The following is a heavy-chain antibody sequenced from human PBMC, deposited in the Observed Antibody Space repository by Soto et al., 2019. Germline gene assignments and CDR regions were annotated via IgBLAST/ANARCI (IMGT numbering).Heavy chain of an antibody. Sequence: GESLKISCKGSGYSFTSYWIGWVRQMPGKGLEWMGIIYPGDSDTRYSPSFQGQVTISADKSISTAYLQWSSLKASDTAMYYCARHYCSSTSCYPLYYYYYGMDVWGKGTTVPVSS. V-gene: IGHV5-51*01. D-gene: IGHD2-2*01. J-gene: IGHJ6*04. CDR3: ARHYCSSTSCYPLYYYYYGMDV. CDR2: IYPGDSDT. CDR1: GYSFTSYW.